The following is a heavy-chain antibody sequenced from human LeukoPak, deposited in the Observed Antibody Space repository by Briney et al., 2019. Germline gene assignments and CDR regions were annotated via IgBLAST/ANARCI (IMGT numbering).Heavy chain of an antibody. Sequence: GGSLRLSCAASGFTFSSYAMHWVRQAPGKGLEWVAVISYDGGNKYYADSVKGRFTISRDNSKNTLYLQMNSLRAEDTAVYYCARGMGYSYGLIDYWGQGTLVTVSS. CDR1: GFTFSSYA. V-gene: IGHV3-30-3*01. J-gene: IGHJ4*02. D-gene: IGHD5-18*01. CDR3: ARGMGYSYGLIDY. CDR2: ISYDGGNK.